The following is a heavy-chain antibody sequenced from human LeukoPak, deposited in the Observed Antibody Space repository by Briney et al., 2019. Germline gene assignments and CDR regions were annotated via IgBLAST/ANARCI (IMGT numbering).Heavy chain of an antibody. Sequence: GESLKISCKGSGYNFASYWIGWVRQMPGKGLEWMGNINPGDSDTRYSPSFQGQVTMTVDKSINTAYLHSSSLKASHTAMYYCTRYQAPPGRDYFDYWGQGTLVTVSS. CDR2: INPGDSDT. CDR1: GYNFASYW. V-gene: IGHV5-51*01. D-gene: IGHD2-2*01. J-gene: IGHJ4*02. CDR3: TRYQAPPGRDYFDY.